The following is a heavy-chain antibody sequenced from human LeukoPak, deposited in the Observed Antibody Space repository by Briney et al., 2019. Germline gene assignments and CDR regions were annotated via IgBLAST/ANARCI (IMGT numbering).Heavy chain of an antibody. CDR3: AKDLVGSSVIVVVNYYFDY. J-gene: IGHJ4*02. D-gene: IGHD3-22*01. V-gene: IGHV3-23*01. CDR2: ISGSGGST. CDR1: GVTFSSDA. Sequence: PGGSLRLSCAASGVTFSSDAMSWVRQAPGKGLEWVSAISGSGGSTYYADSVKGRFTISRDNSKNTLYLQMNSLRAEDTAVYYCAKDLVGSSVIVVVNYYFDYWGQGTLVTVSS.